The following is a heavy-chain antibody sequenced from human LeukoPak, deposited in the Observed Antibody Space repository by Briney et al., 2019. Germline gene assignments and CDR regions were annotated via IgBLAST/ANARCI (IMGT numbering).Heavy chain of an antibody. CDR1: GFTFSGYS. J-gene: IGHJ3*02. CDR2: IYNDGST. D-gene: IGHD2/OR15-2a*01. Sequence: GGSLRLSCAASGFTFSGYSMNWVRQAPGKGLEWVSIIYNDGSTYYADSMKGRFTISRDNSKNTLYLQVNSLRAEDTAMYYCARNILFAFDIWGQGTMVTVSS. V-gene: IGHV3-53*01. CDR3: ARNILFAFDI.